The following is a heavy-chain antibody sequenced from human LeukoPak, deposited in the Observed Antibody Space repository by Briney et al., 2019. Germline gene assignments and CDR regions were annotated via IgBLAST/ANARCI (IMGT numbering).Heavy chain of an antibody. CDR2: IKQDGSEK. CDR3: ARNRSLAY. CDR1: GLTFSSYW. J-gene: IGHJ4*02. Sequence: PGGSLRLSCVASGLTFSSYWMSWVRQAPGKGLEWVANIKQDGSEKYYVDSVKGQFTISRDNAKNSLYLQMNSLRAEDTAVYYCARNRSLAYWGQGTLVTVSS. D-gene: IGHD3-3*02. V-gene: IGHV3-7*01.